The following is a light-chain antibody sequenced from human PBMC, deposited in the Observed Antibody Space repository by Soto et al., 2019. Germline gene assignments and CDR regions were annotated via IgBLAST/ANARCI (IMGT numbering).Light chain of an antibody. J-gene: IGKJ4*01. CDR2: GAS. CDR1: QDISSY. Sequence: IHLTQSPSSLSASVGDGVTITCRASQDISSYLAWYRQKPGRAPNLLIYGASTLQSGVPSRFSGSGSGTDFTLTISSLQPEDFATYYCQQLNSYPLTFGGGTKVEIK. V-gene: IGKV1-9*01. CDR3: QQLNSYPLT.